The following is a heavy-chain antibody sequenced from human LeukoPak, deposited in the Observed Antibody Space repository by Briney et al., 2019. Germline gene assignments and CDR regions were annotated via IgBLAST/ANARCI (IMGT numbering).Heavy chain of an antibody. V-gene: IGHV1-8*02. CDR2: MHPTSGDT. Sequence: GASVKVSCKASGYPFYIYGLSWVRQAPGQRPEWMGRMHPTSGDTAYAQKFQGRVTLTRNTAISTAYMELSGLTSEDTAVYYCARGYRWFHPWGQGTLVTVSS. CDR3: ARGYRWFHP. J-gene: IGHJ5*02. D-gene: IGHD3-16*02. CDR1: GYPFYIYG.